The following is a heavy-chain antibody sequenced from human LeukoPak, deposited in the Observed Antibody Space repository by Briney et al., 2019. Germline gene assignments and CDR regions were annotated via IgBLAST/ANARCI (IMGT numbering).Heavy chain of an antibody. V-gene: IGHV3-15*01. Sequence: AGSLRLSCEASGFAFTNAWISSVSQAPRKGMQWGGRSKSNTDGGTTDYAAPVNGRFTISRDYSKNTLYLQMNSLKTADTAVYYCITTTFNDAFDIWGQGTMVTVSS. D-gene: IGHD2/OR15-2a*01. CDR1: GFAFTNAW. J-gene: IGHJ3*02. CDR2: SKSNTDGGTT. CDR3: ITTTFNDAFDI.